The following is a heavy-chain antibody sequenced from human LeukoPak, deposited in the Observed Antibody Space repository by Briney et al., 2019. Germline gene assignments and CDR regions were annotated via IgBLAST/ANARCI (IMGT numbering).Heavy chain of an antibody. CDR2: IYYSGST. CDR1: GGSISSDY. D-gene: IGHD4-11*01. V-gene: IGHV4-59*01. Sequence: SETLSLTCTVSGGSISSDYWSWIRQSPGKGLEWIGYIYYSGSTYYNPSLKSRVTISVDTSKNQFSLKSTSVTAADTAVYYCARGFYSPHHWGQGTLVTVSS. CDR3: ARGFYSPHH. J-gene: IGHJ5*02.